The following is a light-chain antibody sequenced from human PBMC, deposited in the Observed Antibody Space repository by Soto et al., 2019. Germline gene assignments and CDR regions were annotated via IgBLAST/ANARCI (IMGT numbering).Light chain of an antibody. CDR3: QQRSSWPIT. J-gene: IGKJ5*01. CDR1: HTVGSL. CDR2: FAS. Sequence: EIVLAESPATLSLSPGDRATHSCRASHTVGSLLAWYQQKPGQAPRLLIYFASNRATGIPDRFSGSGSGTDFTLTIDSLEPEDFAVYYCQQRSSWPITFGQGTRLEIK. V-gene: IGKV3-11*01.